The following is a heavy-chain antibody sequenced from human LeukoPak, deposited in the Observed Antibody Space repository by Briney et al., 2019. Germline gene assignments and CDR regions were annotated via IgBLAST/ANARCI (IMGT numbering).Heavy chain of an antibody. CDR3: ARDSRYDSSGYYSYQPFDY. CDR2: ISAYNGNT. J-gene: IGHJ4*02. CDR1: GYTFTSYG. D-gene: IGHD3-22*01. Sequence: ASVKVSCKASGYTFTSYGISWVRQAPGQGLEWMGWISAYNGNTNYAQKLQGRVTMTTDTSTSTAYMELRSLRSDDTAVYYCARDSRYDSSGYYSYQPFDYWGQGTLVTVSS. V-gene: IGHV1-18*01.